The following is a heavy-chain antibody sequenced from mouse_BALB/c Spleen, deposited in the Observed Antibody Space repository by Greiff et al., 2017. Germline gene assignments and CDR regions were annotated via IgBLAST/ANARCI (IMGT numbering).Heavy chain of an antibody. V-gene: IGHV14-3*02. CDR3: ARLDYDPYYAMDY. D-gene: IGHD2-4*01. CDR1: GFNIKDTY. Sequence: EVKLLESGAELVKPGASVKLSCTASGFNIKDTYMHWVKQRPEQGLEWIGRIDPANGNTKYDPKFQGKATITADTSSNTAYLQLSSLTSEDTAVYYCARLDYDPYYAMDYWGQGTSVTVSS. CDR2: IDPANGNT. J-gene: IGHJ4*01.